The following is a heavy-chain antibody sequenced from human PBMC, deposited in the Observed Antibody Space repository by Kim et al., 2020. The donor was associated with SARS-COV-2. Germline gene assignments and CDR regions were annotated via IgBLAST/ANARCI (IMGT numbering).Heavy chain of an antibody. J-gene: IGHJ3*02. CDR3: ARVMVGATKLDAFDI. V-gene: IGHV1-2*02. Sequence: QKFQGGVTMTRDTSISTAYMELSRLRSDDTAVYYCARVMVGATKLDAFDIWGQGTMVTVSS. D-gene: IGHD1-26*01.